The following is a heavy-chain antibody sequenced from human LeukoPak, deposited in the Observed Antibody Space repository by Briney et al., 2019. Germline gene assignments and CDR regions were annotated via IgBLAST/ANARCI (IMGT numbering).Heavy chain of an antibody. V-gene: IGHV3-66*01. CDR2: IYTTGSI. CDR3: ARVTGYMIEDYFDY. J-gene: IGHJ4*02. D-gene: IGHD3-22*01. CDR1: GFTFSSNY. Sequence: GGSLRLSCAVSGFTFSSNYMSWVRQAPGKGLEGASTIYTTGSIHYSDSVKGRFTISRDNSKNTLYLQMNSLRVEDTAVYYCARVTGYMIEDYFDYWGQGTLVTVSS.